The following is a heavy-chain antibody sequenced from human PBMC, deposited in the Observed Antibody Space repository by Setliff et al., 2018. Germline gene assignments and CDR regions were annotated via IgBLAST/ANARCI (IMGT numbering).Heavy chain of an antibody. CDR3: AKLVWLTTWYYMDV. J-gene: IGHJ6*03. Sequence: PGGSLRLSCAASGLTFSSYWMTWVRQAPGKGLEWLANIKQDGSEIYSVDSVKGRFSISRDNAKNSLYLQMNSLGAEDTAVYYCAKLVWLTTWYYMDVWGKGTTVTVSS. V-gene: IGHV3-7*03. CDR2: IKQDGSEI. CDR1: GLTFSSYW. D-gene: IGHD5-18*01.